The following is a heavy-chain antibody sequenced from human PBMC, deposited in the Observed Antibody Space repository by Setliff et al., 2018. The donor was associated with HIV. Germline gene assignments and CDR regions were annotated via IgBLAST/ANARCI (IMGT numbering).Heavy chain of an antibody. J-gene: IGHJ4*02. Sequence: SETLSLTCNVSGDSISRYYWSWIRQPPGKGLEGIGYIANDGSTNYNPPLKSRLSISVDTSKNQVYLKLTSVTASDTAVYYCTRHLPVYYGSGVSYYFDYWGQGTLVTVSS. CDR1: GDSISRYY. D-gene: IGHD3-10*01. V-gene: IGHV4-59*08. CDR3: TRHLPVYYGSGVSYYFDY. CDR2: IANDGST.